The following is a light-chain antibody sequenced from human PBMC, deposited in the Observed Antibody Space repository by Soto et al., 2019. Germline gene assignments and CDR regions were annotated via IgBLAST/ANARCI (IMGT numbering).Light chain of an antibody. CDR2: GAS. CDR3: QQYGSSPKT. Sequence: EIVLTQSPGTLSLSPGERATLSCRASQSVSNNYLAWYQQKPGQAPRLLIYGASNRATGILDRFSGSGSGTDFTLTISRLEPEDFAVYYCQQYGSSPKTFGQGTKVDI. J-gene: IGKJ1*01. CDR1: QSVSNNY. V-gene: IGKV3-20*01.